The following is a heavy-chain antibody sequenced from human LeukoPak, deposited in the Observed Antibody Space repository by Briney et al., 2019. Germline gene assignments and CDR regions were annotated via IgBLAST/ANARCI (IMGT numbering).Heavy chain of an antibody. J-gene: IGHJ4*02. CDR3: ARHRFTYYYDSSGYYPFDY. V-gene: IGHV4-39*01. Sequence: SETLSLTCTVSGSSISSSSYYWGWIRQPPGKGLEWIGSIYYSGSTYYNPSLKSRVTISVDTSKNQFSLKLSSVTAADTAVYYCARHRFTYYYDSSGYYPFDYWGQGTLVTVSS. CDR2: IYYSGST. D-gene: IGHD3-22*01. CDR1: GSSISSSSYY.